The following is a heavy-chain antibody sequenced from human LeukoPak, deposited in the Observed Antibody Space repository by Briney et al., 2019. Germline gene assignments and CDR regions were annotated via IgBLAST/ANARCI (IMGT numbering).Heavy chain of an antibody. CDR1: GYSISSGYY. V-gene: IGHV4-38-2*02. Sequence: PSETLSLTCTVSGYSISSGYYWSWIRQPPGKGLEWIGYIYHSGSTYYNPSLKSRVTISVDRSENQFSLKLSSVTAADTAVYYCARGPAMVTAFDIWGQGTMVTVSS. CDR3: ARGPAMVTAFDI. D-gene: IGHD5-18*01. J-gene: IGHJ3*02. CDR2: IYHSGST.